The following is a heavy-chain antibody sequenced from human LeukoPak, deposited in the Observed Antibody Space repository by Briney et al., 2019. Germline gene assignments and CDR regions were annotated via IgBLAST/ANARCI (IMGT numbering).Heavy chain of an antibody. CDR3: TSPVHYYDGGGMAFDI. D-gene: IGHD3-22*01. CDR2: VNSDGSST. Sequence: GGSLRLSCAASAFTLSNYAMHWVRQAPGKGLVWVSRVNSDGSSTIYADSVRGRFTVSRDNAKNTVYLQMNSLRAEDTAVYFCTSPVHYYDGGGMAFDIWGQGTMVTVSS. V-gene: IGHV3-74*01. J-gene: IGHJ3*02. CDR1: AFTLSNYA.